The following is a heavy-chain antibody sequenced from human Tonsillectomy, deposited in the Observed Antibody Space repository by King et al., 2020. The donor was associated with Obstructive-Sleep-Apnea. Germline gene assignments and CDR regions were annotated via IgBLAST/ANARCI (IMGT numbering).Heavy chain of an antibody. CDR3: AKGWGNYFDY. J-gene: IGHJ4*02. CDR1: GFTFINYV. V-gene: IGHV3-30*02. Sequence: VQLVESGGGVVQPGGSLRLSCAASGFTFINYVMHWVRQAPGKGLEWVAFIRYDGSYKYYADSVKGRFTISRDNAKNTLDLQMNSLRAEDTAMYYCAKGWGNYFDYWGQGTLVTVSS. D-gene: IGHD7-27*01. CDR2: IRYDGSYK.